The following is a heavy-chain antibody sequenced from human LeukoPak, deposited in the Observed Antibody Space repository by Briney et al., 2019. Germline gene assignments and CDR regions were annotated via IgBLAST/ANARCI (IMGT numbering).Heavy chain of an antibody. CDR3: ATVRMGDSRDFDN. D-gene: IGHD3-22*01. CDR1: GYIFTNYY. CDR2: IIPGGGST. Sequence: ASVKVSCKASGYIFTNYYMHWVRQAPGQGLEWMGTIIPGGGSTSYAQKFQDRVTMTRDTSTSTVYMELSSLRSQDTAVYYCATVRMGDSRDFDNWGQGTLVTVSS. V-gene: IGHV1-46*01. J-gene: IGHJ4*02.